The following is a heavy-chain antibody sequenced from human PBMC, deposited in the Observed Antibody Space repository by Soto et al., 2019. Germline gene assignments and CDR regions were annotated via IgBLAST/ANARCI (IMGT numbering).Heavy chain of an antibody. Sequence: QVQLVQSGAEVKKPGASVKVSCKASGYTFTSYAMHWVRQAPGQRLEWMGWINAGNGNTKYSQKFQGRVTITRDTSASTAYMELSSLSSEDTAVYYCAIDPAIVVVPAGYYMDVWGKGTTVTVSS. CDR2: INAGNGNT. CDR3: AIDPAIVVVPAGYYMDV. D-gene: IGHD2-2*01. J-gene: IGHJ6*03. CDR1: GYTFTSYA. V-gene: IGHV1-3*01.